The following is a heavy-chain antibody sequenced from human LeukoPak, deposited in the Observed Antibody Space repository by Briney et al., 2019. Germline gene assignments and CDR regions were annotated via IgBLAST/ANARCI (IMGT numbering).Heavy chain of an antibody. CDR2: IYYSGST. J-gene: IGHJ4*02. CDR3: ASSPSGSVPY. V-gene: IGHV4-39*07. Sequence: SETLSLTCTVSGGSISSSSYYWGWIRQPPGKGLEWIGSIYYSGSTYYNPSLKSRVTISVDTYKNQFSLKLSSVTAADTAVYYCASSPSGSVPYWGQGTLVTVSS. D-gene: IGHD3-10*01. CDR1: GGSISSSSYY.